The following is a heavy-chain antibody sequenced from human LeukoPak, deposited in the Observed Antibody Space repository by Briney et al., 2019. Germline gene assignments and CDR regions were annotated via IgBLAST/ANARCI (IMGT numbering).Heavy chain of an antibody. CDR2: INHSGST. CDR3: ARYKFGYYGSGSYFDY. D-gene: IGHD3-10*01. V-gene: IGHV4-34*01. Sequence: PSETLSLTCAVYGGSFSGYYWGWIRQPPGKGLEWIGEINHSGSTNYNPSLKSRVTISVDTSKNQFSLKLSSVTAADTAVYYCARYKFGYYGSGSYFDYWGQGTLVTVSS. CDR1: GGSFSGYY. J-gene: IGHJ4*02.